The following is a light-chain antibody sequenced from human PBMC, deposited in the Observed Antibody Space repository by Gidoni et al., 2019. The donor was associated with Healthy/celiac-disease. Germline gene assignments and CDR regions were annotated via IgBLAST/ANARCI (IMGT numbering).Light chain of an antibody. CDR3: MQALQTPRLT. Sequence: DLGIHQSPLSLPVTPAEPASIACRASQSLRPSTGYNHLDWYLQKPGQYPQSLIYLGANRASGVTDRFSGSGSGTDFILKISRVEAEDVGVYYCMQALQTPRLTFGGGTKVEIK. CDR2: LGA. V-gene: IGKV2-28*01. J-gene: IGKJ4*01. CDR1: QSLRPSTGYNH.